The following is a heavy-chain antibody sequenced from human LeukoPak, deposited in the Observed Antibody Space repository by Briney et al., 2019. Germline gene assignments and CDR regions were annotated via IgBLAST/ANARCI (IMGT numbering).Heavy chain of an antibody. Sequence: PGESLKISCKGSGYSFPNYWIGWVRQMPGKGLEWIGIVYPATSDTTYSPSFQGQVTISADKSSSTAYLQWSSLKASDTAMYYCARQYYSDNNRGMDVWGQGTTVTVSS. CDR3: ARQYYSDNNRGMDV. CDR2: VYPATSDT. J-gene: IGHJ6*02. D-gene: IGHD3-22*01. V-gene: IGHV5-51*01. CDR1: GYSFPNYW.